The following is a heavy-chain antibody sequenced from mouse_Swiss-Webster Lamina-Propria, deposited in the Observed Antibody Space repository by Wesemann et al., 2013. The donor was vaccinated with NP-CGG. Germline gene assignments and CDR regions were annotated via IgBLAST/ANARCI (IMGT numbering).Heavy chain of an antibody. J-gene: IGHJ4*01. V-gene: IGHV1-69*02. D-gene: IGHD1-3*01. Sequence: YNQKFKGKATLTVDKSSSTAYMQLSSLTSEDSAVYYCARGAHLVYYAMDYWGQGTSVTVSS. CDR3: ARGAHLVYYAMDY.